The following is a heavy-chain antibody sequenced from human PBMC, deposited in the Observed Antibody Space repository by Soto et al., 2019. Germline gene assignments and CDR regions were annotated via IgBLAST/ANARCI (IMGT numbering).Heavy chain of an antibody. CDR3: ARGEIAARHDYYYYYYGMDV. V-gene: IGHV1-69*01. J-gene: IGHJ6*02. D-gene: IGHD6-6*01. CDR1: GGTFSSYA. Sequence: QVQLVQSGAEVKKPGSSVKVSCKASGGTFSSYAISWVRQAPGQGLEWMGGIIPIFGTANYAQKFQGRVTITADESTSTAYMELSSLRSEDTAVYYCARGEIAARHDYYYYYYGMDVWGQGTTVTVSS. CDR2: IIPIFGTA.